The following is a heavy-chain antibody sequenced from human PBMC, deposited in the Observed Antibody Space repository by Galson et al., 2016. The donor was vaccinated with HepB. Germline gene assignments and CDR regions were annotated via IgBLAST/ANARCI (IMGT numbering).Heavy chain of an antibody. Sequence: SLRLSCAVFGFNLNSYSMNWVRQAPGKGLEWISYITSSSSLIFYADSVKGRFTISRDNARNSLYLQMNILRAEDTALYYCARGHGDYFPANYFNYWGQGTLVTVSS. CDR3: ARGHGDYFPANYFNY. CDR2: ITSSSSLI. D-gene: IGHD4-17*01. CDR1: GFNLNSYS. V-gene: IGHV3-48*01. J-gene: IGHJ4*02.